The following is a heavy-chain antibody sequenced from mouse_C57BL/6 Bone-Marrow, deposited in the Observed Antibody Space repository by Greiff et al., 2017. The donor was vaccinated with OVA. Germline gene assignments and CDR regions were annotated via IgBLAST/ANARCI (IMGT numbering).Heavy chain of an antibody. CDR1: GFTFSSYA. CDR3: ARTITTAPINFDY. Sequence: EVMLVESGGGLVKPGGSLKLSCAASGFTFSSYAMSWVRQTPEKRLEWVATISDGGSYTYYPDNVKGRFTISRDNAKNNLYLQMSHLKSEDTAMYYCARTITTAPINFDYWGQGTTLTVSS. J-gene: IGHJ2*01. D-gene: IGHD1-1*01. V-gene: IGHV5-4*03. CDR2: ISDGGSYT.